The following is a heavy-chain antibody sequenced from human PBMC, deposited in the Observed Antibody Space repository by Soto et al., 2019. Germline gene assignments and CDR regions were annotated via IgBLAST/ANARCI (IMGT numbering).Heavy chain of an antibody. J-gene: IGHJ4*02. CDR2: ISGSGGST. CDR3: AKNPSDYDILTGYDKDY. CDR1: GFTFSSYA. V-gene: IGHV3-23*01. D-gene: IGHD3-9*01. Sequence: PGGSLRLSCAASGFTFSSYAMSWVRQAPGKGLEWVSAISGSGGSTYYADSVKGRFTISRDNSKNTLYLQMNSLRVEDTAVYYCAKNPSDYDILTGYDKDYWGQGTLVTVSS.